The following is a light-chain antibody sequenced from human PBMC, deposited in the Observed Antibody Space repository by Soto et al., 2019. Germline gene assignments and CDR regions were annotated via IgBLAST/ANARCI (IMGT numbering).Light chain of an antibody. CDR2: AAS. V-gene: IGKV1-39*01. J-gene: IGKJ1*01. Sequence: TQSPGTLSLSPWERATLSFRASQSVGASYLAWYQQKPGKPPDLLIYAASSLHSGVPSRFSGSGSGTDFTLTISSLQPEDFATFYCQQSYSSWTFGQGTKVDIK. CDR3: QQSYSSWT. CDR1: QSVGASY.